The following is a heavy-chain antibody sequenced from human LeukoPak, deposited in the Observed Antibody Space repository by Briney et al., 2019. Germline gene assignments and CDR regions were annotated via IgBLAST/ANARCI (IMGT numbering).Heavy chain of an antibody. V-gene: IGHV3-23*01. D-gene: IGHD3-10*01. CDR3: AKSGDYYGSGSYYWGFDY. J-gene: IGHJ4*02. CDR1: GFTFSSYA. Sequence: PGGSLRLSCAASGFTFSSYAMSWVRQAPGKGLEWVSAISGSGSSTYYADSVKGRFTISRDNSKNTLYLQMNSLRAEDTAVYYCAKSGDYYGSGSYYWGFDYWGQGTLVTVSS. CDR2: ISGSGSST.